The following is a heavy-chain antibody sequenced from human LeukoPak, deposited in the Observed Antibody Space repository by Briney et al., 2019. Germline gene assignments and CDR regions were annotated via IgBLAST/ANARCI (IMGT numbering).Heavy chain of an antibody. J-gene: IGHJ4*02. Sequence: ASVTLSCKASGGTFSSYAISWVRQAPGQGLEWMGGIIPIFGTANYAQKFQGRVTITADESTSTAYMELSSLRSEDTAVYYCARAHGGYSGYDLGVPFYWGQGTLVTVSS. V-gene: IGHV1-69*01. CDR1: GGTFSSYA. CDR3: ARAHGGYSGYDLGVPFY. CDR2: IIPIFGTA. D-gene: IGHD5-12*01.